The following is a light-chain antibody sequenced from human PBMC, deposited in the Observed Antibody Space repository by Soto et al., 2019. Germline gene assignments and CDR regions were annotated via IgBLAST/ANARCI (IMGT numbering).Light chain of an antibody. V-gene: IGLV2-11*01. Sequence: QLVLTQPRSVSGSPGQSVTISCTGTSSDLGTYNYVSWYQQHPGTAPKLMIYDVSKRPSGVPDRFSGSRSGNTASLAISGLQAEDEADYYCSSYAGSYTLVFGGGTKVTVL. J-gene: IGLJ2*01. CDR2: DVS. CDR1: SSDLGTYNY. CDR3: SSYAGSYTLV.